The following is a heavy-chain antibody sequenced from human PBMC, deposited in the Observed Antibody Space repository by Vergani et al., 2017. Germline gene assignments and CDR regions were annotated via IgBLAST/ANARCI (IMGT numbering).Heavy chain of an antibody. CDR2: IDHTGRP. CDR1: GGSFTSYH. CDR3: ASVNTETNGHLYYYYYMDV. J-gene: IGHJ6*03. Sequence: QVQLQQWGGGLLKPSETLSLTCVVNGGSFTSYHWKWIRQSPGEGLEWVGDIDHTGRPDYNPSLKSRLTMSVDKSRNQFSLTLNSVTATETAIYFCASVNTETNGHLYYYYYMDVWGQGTAVTVS. V-gene: IGHV4-34*01. D-gene: IGHD4-11*01.